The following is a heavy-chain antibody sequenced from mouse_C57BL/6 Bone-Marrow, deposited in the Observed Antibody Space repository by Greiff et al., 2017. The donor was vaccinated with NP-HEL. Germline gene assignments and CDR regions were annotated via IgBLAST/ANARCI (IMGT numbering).Heavy chain of an antibody. D-gene: IGHD2-13*01. CDR2: IYPRSGNT. J-gene: IGHJ4*01. Sequence: QVQLQQSGAELARPGASVKLSCKASGYTFTSYGISWVQQSTGQGLEWIGEIYPRSGNTYYNEQFKGKATLTADKSSSTAYMELRSLTSEDSAVYFCARGGEDCYAMDYWGQGTSVTVSS. V-gene: IGHV1-81*01. CDR3: ARGGEDCYAMDY. CDR1: GYTFTSYG.